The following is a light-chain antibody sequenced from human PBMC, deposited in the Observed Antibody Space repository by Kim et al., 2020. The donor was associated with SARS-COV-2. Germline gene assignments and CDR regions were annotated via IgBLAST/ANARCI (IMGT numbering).Light chain of an antibody. Sequence: SAAVGTRAPITCRAGQAIYKNLAWYQQKPGIVPKLLMYDASTLQSVFPSRFSGRGSGTSFTLTISSLQPEDVATYYCQKYDVAPYTFGQGTKLEI. CDR2: DAS. CDR3: QKYDVAPYT. CDR1: QAIYKN. V-gene: IGKV1-27*01. J-gene: IGKJ2*01.